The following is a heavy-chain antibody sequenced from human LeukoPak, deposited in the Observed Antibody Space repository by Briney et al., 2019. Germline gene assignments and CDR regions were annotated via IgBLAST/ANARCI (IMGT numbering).Heavy chain of an antibody. J-gene: IGHJ5*02. V-gene: IGHV3-23*01. D-gene: IGHD5-18*01. Sequence: QPGGSLRLSCAASGFTFSSYAMSWVRQAPGKGLEWVSPICGSGGSTYYADSVKGRFTISRDNSKNTLYLQMNSMRAEDTAVYYCAKDRNVDTAMVTSFGPWGQGTLVTVS. CDR2: ICGSGGST. CDR1: GFTFSSYA. CDR3: AKDRNVDTAMVTSFGP.